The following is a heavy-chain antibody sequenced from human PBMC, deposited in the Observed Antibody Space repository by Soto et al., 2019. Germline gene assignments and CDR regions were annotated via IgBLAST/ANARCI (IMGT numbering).Heavy chain of an antibody. CDR2: FSGSGVDT. CDR3: AKHRPQYSDTLDP. Sequence: EVQLLESGGGLVQPGGSLRLSCAASGFTFRSYAMSWVSQAPGKGLEWVSSFSGSGVDTYYTDSVKGRFAISRDNSKNTVYLHMNGLRAEDTALYYCAKHRPQYSDTLDPWGQGTLVTVSS. CDR1: GFTFRSYA. V-gene: IGHV3-23*01. D-gene: IGHD3-22*01. J-gene: IGHJ5*02.